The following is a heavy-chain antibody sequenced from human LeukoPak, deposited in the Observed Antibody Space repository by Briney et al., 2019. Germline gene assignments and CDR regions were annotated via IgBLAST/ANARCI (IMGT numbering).Heavy chain of an antibody. CDR1: GYTFTSYG. D-gene: IGHD2-15*01. Sequence: ASVRVSCTASGYTFTSYGVSWVRQAPGQGLVGMARLSGYNGNTNYAQNLQGRITMTTDTSTRTAYLELRSLRSDDTAVYYCARLLGYCSGSSCYPDYWGQGTLVTVSS. V-gene: IGHV1-18*01. J-gene: IGHJ4*02. CDR2: LSGYNGNT. CDR3: ARLLGYCSGSSCYPDY.